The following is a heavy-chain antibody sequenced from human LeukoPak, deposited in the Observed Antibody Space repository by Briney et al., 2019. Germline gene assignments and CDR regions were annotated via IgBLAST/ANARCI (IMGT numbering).Heavy chain of an antibody. J-gene: IGHJ4*02. CDR2: IKQDGSEK. CDR1: GFTFSSYW. Sequence: GGSLRLSCAASGFTFSSYWMSWVRQTPGKGLEWVANIKQDGSEKYYVDSVKGRFTISRDNAKNSLYLQMNSLRAEDTAVYYCARDEYDILTGAAPDYWGQGTLVTVSS. CDR3: ARDEYDILTGAAPDY. V-gene: IGHV3-7*01. D-gene: IGHD3-9*01.